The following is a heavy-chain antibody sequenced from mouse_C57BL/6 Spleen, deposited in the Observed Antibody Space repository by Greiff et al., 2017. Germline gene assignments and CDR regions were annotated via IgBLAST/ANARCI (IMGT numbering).Heavy chain of an antibody. CDR3: ARHDYDRNYFDY. D-gene: IGHD2-4*01. CDR2: ISNLANSI. J-gene: IGHJ2*01. V-gene: IGHV5-15*01. Sequence: EVMLVESGGGLVQPGGSLKLSCAASGFTFSDYGMAWVRRAPRKGPGWVALISNLANSIYYADTVTGGFTISRENAKNTLYLEMSSLRSEDTAMYYCARHDYDRNYFDYWGQGTTLTVSS. CDR1: GFTFSDYG.